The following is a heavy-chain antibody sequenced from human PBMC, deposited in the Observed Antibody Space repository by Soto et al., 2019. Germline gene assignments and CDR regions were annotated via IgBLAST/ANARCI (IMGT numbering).Heavy chain of an antibody. Sequence: PGGSLRLSCAASGFTFNNYAMTWVRQAPGKGLEWVSAISASGGNTYYADSVKGRFTISRDNSKNTLYLQMNSLRAEDTAAYYCAKLEVIAASANNWGQGTLVTVSS. CDR1: GFTFNNYA. V-gene: IGHV3-23*01. D-gene: IGHD2-15*01. CDR3: AKLEVIAASANN. J-gene: IGHJ4*02. CDR2: ISASGGNT.